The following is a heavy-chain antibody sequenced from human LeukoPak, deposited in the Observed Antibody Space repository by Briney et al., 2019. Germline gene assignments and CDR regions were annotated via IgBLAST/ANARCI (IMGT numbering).Heavy chain of an antibody. CDR2: ISSSSSYI. D-gene: IGHD3-22*01. V-gene: IGHV3-21*01. CDR1: GFTFSSYS. CDR3: ARPPDYYDSSGYDY. J-gene: IGHJ4*02. Sequence: GGSLRLSCAASGFTFSSYSMNWVRQAPGKGLEWVSSISSSSSYIYYADSVKGRSTISRDNAKNSLYLQMNSLRAEDTAVYYCARPPDYYDSSGYDYWGQGTLVTVSS.